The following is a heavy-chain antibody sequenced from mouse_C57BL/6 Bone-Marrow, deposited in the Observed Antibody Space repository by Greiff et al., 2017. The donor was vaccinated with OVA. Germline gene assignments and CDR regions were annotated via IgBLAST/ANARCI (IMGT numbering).Heavy chain of an antibody. CDR1: GYTFTSYW. Sequence: VQLQQPGAELVRPGSSVKLSCKASGYTFTSYWMDWVKQRPGQGLEWIGNIYPSDSETHYNQKFKDKATLTVDKSSSTAYMQLSSLTSEDSAVYYCARFDYDGAWFAYWGQEALVTVSA. D-gene: IGHD2-4*01. CDR2: IYPSDSET. CDR3: ARFDYDGAWFAY. V-gene: IGHV1-61*01. J-gene: IGHJ3*01.